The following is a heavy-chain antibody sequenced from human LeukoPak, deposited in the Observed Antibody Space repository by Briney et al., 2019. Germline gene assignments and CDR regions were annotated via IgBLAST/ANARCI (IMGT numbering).Heavy chain of an antibody. D-gene: IGHD4-11*01. Sequence: SETLSLTCTVPGASTSSYYWSWIRQPPRKGLEWIGNIDYSGSTHYNPSLRSRVTLSIDTSRNQFSLKLTSVTAAGTAVYYCARYDSSNYRYFDYWGQGTLVTVSS. CDR3: ARYDSSNYRYFDY. J-gene: IGHJ4*02. V-gene: IGHV4-59*01. CDR2: IDYSGST. CDR1: GASTSSYY.